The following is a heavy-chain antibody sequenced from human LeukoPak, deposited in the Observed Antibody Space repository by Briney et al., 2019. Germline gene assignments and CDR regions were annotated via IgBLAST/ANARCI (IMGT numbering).Heavy chain of an antibody. CDR2: IYYSGST. CDR3: ARGGQRWLPN. Sequence: SETLSLTCTISGGSISSSSYYWSWIRQPPGKGLEWIGYIYYSGSTNYNPSLKSRVTISVDTSKNQFSLKLSSVTAADTAVYYCARGGQRWLPNWGQGTLVTVSS. D-gene: IGHD5-24*01. V-gene: IGHV4-61*01. CDR1: GGSISSSSYY. J-gene: IGHJ4*02.